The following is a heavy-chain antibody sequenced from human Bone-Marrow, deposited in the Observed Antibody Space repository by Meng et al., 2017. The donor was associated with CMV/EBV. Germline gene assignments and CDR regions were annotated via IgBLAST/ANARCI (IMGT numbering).Heavy chain of an antibody. D-gene: IGHD5-12*01. V-gene: IGHV3-30-3*01. CDR1: GFTFSSYA. J-gene: IGHJ4*02. CDR3: ARGNHIVATIQGDY. CDR2: ISYDGSNK. Sequence: GESLKISCAASGFTFSSYAMHWVRQAPGKGLEWVAVISYDGSNKYYADSVKGRFTISRDNSKNTLYLQMNSLRAEDTAVYYCARGNHIVATIQGDYCGQGTLVTASS.